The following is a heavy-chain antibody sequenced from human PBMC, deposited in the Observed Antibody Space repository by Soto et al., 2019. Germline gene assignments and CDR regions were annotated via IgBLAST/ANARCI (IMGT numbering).Heavy chain of an antibody. CDR1: GYTFTSYG. V-gene: IGHV1-18*01. Sequence: DSVKVSCKASGYTFTSYGISWVRQAPGQGLEWMGWISAYNGNTNYAQKLQGRVTMTTDTSTSTAYMELRSLRSDDTAVYYCARDRTWAPMVKVTADAFDIWGQGNMVSVS. J-gene: IGHJ3*02. CDR3: ARDRTWAPMVKVTADAFDI. CDR2: ISAYNGNT. D-gene: IGHD2-8*01.